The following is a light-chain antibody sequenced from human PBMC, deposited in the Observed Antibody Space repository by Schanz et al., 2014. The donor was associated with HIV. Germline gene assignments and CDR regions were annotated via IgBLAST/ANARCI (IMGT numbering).Light chain of an antibody. CDR2: DAS. CDR1: QSISNY. V-gene: IGKV3-20*01. Sequence: EIVLTQSPATLSLSPGERATLSCRASQSISNYLAWYQQKPGPPPRLLIYDASNRATGIPARFSGSGSGTDFTLTISRLEPEDFAVYYCQQYGSSRWTFGQGTKVQIK. J-gene: IGKJ1*01. CDR3: QQYGSSRWT.